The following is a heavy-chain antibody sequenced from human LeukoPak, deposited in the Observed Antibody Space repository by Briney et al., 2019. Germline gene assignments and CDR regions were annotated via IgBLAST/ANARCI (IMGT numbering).Heavy chain of an antibody. V-gene: IGHV3-30*04. CDR3: ASILGELLLFDY. D-gene: IGHD2-15*01. Sequence: GGSLRLSCAASGFTFSSYAMHWVRQAPGKGLAWVAVISYDGRNKYYADSVKGRFTISRDNSKNTLYLQMDSLRAEDTAVYYCASILGELLLFDYWGQGTLVTVSS. CDR2: ISYDGRNK. J-gene: IGHJ4*02. CDR1: GFTFSSYA.